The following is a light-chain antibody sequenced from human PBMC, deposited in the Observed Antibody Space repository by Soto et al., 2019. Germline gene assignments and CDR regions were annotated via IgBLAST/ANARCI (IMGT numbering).Light chain of an antibody. J-gene: IGKJ1*01. CDR1: QSVSSNY. CDR2: ATS. Sequence: EIVLTQSPGTLSLSPGERATLSCRASQSVSSNYLAWHRQKPGQAPRLLIYATSNRAAGIADRFSGSGSGTDFTLTISRLEPEDFAVYYCQQYGSSGTFGQGTKVDIK. CDR3: QQYGSSGT. V-gene: IGKV3-20*01.